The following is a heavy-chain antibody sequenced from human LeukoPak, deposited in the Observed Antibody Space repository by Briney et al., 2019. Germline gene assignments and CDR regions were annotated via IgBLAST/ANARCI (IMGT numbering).Heavy chain of an antibody. D-gene: IGHD1-26*01. V-gene: IGHV1-46*01. CDR2: IYPSGGST. Sequence: ASVKVSCKASGYTFTSYYMHWVRQAPGQGLEWMGIIYPSGGSTSYAQKFQGRVTMTRDTSTSTVYMELSSLRSEDTAVYYCARDYDPLSLRWVSGSSLDYYYYYGMDVWGQGTTVTVSS. CDR3: ARDYDPLSLRWVSGSSLDYYYYYGMDV. J-gene: IGHJ6*02. CDR1: GYTFTSYY.